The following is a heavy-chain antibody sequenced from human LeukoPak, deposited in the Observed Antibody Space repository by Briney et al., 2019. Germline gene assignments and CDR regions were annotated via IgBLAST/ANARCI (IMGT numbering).Heavy chain of an antibody. V-gene: IGHV5-51*01. CDR2: IYPGDSDT. CDR3: ARHVDTAMGYYYGMDV. J-gene: IGHJ6*02. CDR1: GYSFTSYW. Sequence: GESLKISCKGSGYSFTSYWIGWVRQMPGKGLEWMGIIYPGDSDTRYSPSFQGQVAISADKSISTAYLQWSSLKASDTAMYYCARHVDTAMGYYYGMDVWGQGTTVTVSS. D-gene: IGHD5-18*01.